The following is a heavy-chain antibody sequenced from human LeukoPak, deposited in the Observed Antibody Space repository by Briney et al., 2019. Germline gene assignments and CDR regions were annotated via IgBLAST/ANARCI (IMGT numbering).Heavy chain of an antibody. Sequence: GRSLRLSCAASGFTFSDYSINWVRQAPGKGLEWVSSISSSSTYIFYADSVKGRFTISRDNAKNSLYLQMNSLRAEDTALYYCARLAGVDHYYPDYWGQGTLVTVSS. J-gene: IGHJ4*02. CDR2: ISSSSTYI. CDR1: GFTFSDYS. D-gene: IGHD3-10*01. V-gene: IGHV3-21*06. CDR3: ARLAGVDHYYPDY.